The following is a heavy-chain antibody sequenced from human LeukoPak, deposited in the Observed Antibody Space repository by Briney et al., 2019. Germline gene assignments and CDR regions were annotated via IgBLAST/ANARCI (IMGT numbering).Heavy chain of an antibody. Sequence: ETLSLTCTVSGGSISSYYMSWVRQAPGKGLEWVSVIYSGGSTYYADSVRGRFTISRDNSKNTLYLQMNSLRAEDTAVYYCARGYSSSWYLGYWGQGTLVTASS. V-gene: IGHV3-53*01. CDR2: IYSGGST. CDR1: GGSISSYY. J-gene: IGHJ4*02. D-gene: IGHD6-13*01. CDR3: ARGYSSSWYLGY.